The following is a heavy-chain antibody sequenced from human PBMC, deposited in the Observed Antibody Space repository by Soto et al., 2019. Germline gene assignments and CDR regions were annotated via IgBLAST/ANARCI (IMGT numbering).Heavy chain of an antibody. Sequence: GASVKVSCKDSGYTFTSYVISWVRQAPGHGLEWMGWISAYNGNTNYAQKLQGRVTMTTDTSTSTAYMELRSLRSDDTAVYYCARIIGYSYGPPTAFDSWGQGTMVTVSS. CDR2: ISAYNGNT. J-gene: IGHJ3*02. CDR1: GYTFTSYV. D-gene: IGHD5-18*01. V-gene: IGHV1-18*01. CDR3: ARIIGYSYGPPTAFDS.